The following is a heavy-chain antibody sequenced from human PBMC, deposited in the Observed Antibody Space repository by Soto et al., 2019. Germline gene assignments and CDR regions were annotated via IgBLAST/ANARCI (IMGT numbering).Heavy chain of an antibody. Sequence: GGSLRLSCAASGFMFSAYTMNWVRQAPGKGLEWLSSISDDSSYIDYADSLRGRFTVSRDNARNSLYLQIDSLGVEDTAVYYCATPYYFNHWGPGTLVTV. CDR1: GFMFSAYT. V-gene: IGHV3-21*06. CDR3: ATPYYFNH. J-gene: IGHJ1*01. D-gene: IGHD3-16*01. CDR2: ISDDSSYI.